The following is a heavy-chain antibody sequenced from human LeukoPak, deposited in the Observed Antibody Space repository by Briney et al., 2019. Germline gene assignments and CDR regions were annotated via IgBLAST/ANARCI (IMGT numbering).Heavy chain of an antibody. CDR2: IYPGDSDT. CDR3: ARQFRDSSGFYTHYFDY. Sequence: GESLKISCKGSGCRFDRYWIGWVRQMPGIGLEWMGIIYPGDSDTRYSPSFQGQVTISADKSISTAYLQWSSLKASDTAMYYCARQFRDSSGFYTHYFDYWGQGTLVTVSS. D-gene: IGHD3-22*01. CDR1: GCRFDRYW. V-gene: IGHV5-51*01. J-gene: IGHJ4*02.